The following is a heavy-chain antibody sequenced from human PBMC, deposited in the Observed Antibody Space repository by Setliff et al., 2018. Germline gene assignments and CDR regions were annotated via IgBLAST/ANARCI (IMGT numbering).Heavy chain of an antibody. J-gene: IGHJ4*02. Sequence: PSETLSLTCAVYGESFSGHYWSWIRQPPGKGLEWIGEINHSGSTNYNPSLKSRVTISVDTSKNQFSLKLSSVAAADTAVYYCARHTIAMSTIISYFDYWGQGTLVTVSS. V-gene: IGHV4-34*01. CDR1: GESFSGHY. D-gene: IGHD3-10*01. CDR3: ARHTIAMSTIISYFDY. CDR2: INHSGST.